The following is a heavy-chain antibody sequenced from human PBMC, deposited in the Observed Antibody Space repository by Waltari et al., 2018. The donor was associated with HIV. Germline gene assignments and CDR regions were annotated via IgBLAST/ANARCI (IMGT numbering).Heavy chain of an antibody. J-gene: IGHJ2*01. Sequence: EVQVLESGGGLVQPGGSLRLSCAASGFTFSNYVMHWVRQAAGKVLEYVSAISSNGGSIYYANSVKGRFTISRDNSKNTLYLQMGSLRAEDMAVYYCARDGGGATPYWYFDLWGRGTLVTVSS. CDR3: ARDGGGATPYWYFDL. D-gene: IGHD3-16*01. CDR2: ISSNGGSI. CDR1: GFTFSNYV. V-gene: IGHV3-64*01.